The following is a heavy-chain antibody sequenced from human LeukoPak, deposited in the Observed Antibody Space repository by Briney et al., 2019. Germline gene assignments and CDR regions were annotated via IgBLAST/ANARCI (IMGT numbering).Heavy chain of an antibody. J-gene: IGHJ5*02. Sequence: VASVMVSCKASGYTFTSYGISWVRQAPGQGLEWMGWISAYNGNTNYAQKLQGRVTMTTDTSTSTAYMELRSLRSDDTAVYYCARAALSNNHYFPFDPWGQGTLVTVSS. D-gene: IGHD2/OR15-2a*01. CDR2: ISAYNGNT. CDR1: GYTFTSYG. V-gene: IGHV1-18*01. CDR3: ARAALSNNHYFPFDP.